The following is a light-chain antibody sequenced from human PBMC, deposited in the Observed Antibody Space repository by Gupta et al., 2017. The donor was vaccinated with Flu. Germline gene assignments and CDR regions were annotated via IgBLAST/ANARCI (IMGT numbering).Light chain of an antibody. V-gene: IGKV1-13*02. CDR3: QHFTPLT. J-gene: IGKJ4*01. CDR1: QGISSA. CDR2: DAY. Sequence: AIQLTQSPSSLSASVGDRVTITCRASQGISSALAWYQQKPGKAPKLLIYDAYSLESGVPSRFSGSGSGTDFTLTSSRRQTEDFETYDCQHFTPLTFGGGTKVEIK.